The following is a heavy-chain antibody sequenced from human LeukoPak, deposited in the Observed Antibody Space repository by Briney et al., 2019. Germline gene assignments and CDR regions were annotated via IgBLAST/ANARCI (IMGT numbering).Heavy chain of an antibody. V-gene: IGHV4-4*08. D-gene: IGHD4-23*01. CDR2: IYTSGST. CDR1: GGSISSYY. J-gene: IGHJ4*02. CDR3: ARSRLYGGNRFDY. Sequence: SETLSLTCTVSGGSISSYYWSWIRQPPGKGLEWIGRIYTSGSTNYNPSLKSRVTISVDTSKNQFSLKLSSVTAADTAVYYCARSRLYGGNRFDYWGQGTLVTVSS.